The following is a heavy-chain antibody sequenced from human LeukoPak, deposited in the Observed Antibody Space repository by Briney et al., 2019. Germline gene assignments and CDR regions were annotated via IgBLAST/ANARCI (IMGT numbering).Heavy chain of an antibody. V-gene: IGHV1-18*01. CDR1: GYTFTSYG. D-gene: IGHD1-14*01. CDR2: ISAYNGNT. Sequence: ASVKVSCKASGYTFTSYGISWVRQAPGQGLEWMGWISAYNGNTNYAQKLQGRVTMTTDTSTSTAYMELRSLRSEDTAVYYCARGAFSGRNHLNWFDPWGQGTLVTVSS. J-gene: IGHJ5*02. CDR3: ARGAFSGRNHLNWFDP.